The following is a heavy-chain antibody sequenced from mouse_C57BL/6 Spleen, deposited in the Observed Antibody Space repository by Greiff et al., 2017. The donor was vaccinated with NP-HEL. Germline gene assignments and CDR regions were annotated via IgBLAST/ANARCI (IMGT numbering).Heavy chain of an antibody. V-gene: IGHV1-53*01. CDR2: INPSNGGT. CDR3: ARWGIYYGNSRAMDY. Sequence: QVQLQQPGTELVKPGASVKLSCKASGYTFTSYWMHWVKQRPGQGLEWIGNINPSNGGTNYNEKFKSKATLTVDKSSSTAYMQLSSLTSEDSAVYYCARWGIYYGNSRAMDYWGQGTSVTVSS. D-gene: IGHD2-1*01. J-gene: IGHJ4*01. CDR1: GYTFTSYW.